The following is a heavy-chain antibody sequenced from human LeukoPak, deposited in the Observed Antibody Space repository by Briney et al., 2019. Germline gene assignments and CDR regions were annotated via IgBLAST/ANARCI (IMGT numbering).Heavy chain of an antibody. CDR3: ARRSTYYDPVDY. J-gene: IGHJ4*02. CDR1: GGSISSYY. V-gene: IGHV4-59*08. CDR2: IYYSGST. D-gene: IGHD3-22*01. Sequence: SETLSLTCTVSGGSISSYYWSWIRQPPGKGLEWIGYIYYSGSTNYNPSLKSRVTISVDTSKNQFSLKLSSVTAADTAVYYCARRSTYYDPVDYWGQGTLVTVSS.